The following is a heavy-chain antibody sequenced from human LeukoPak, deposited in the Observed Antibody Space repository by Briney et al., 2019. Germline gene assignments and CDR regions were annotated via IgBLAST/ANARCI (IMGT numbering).Heavy chain of an antibody. Sequence: ASVKVSCKASGYTFTGYYMHWVRQAPGQGLEWMGWINPNSGGTNYAQKFQGRVTMTRDTSISTAYMELSRLRSDDTAVYYCARVFGYGTSWALGYFDSWGQGTLVTVSS. CDR3: ARVFGYGTSWALGYFDS. CDR1: GYTFTGYY. CDR2: INPNSGGT. V-gene: IGHV1-2*02. J-gene: IGHJ4*02. D-gene: IGHD6-13*01.